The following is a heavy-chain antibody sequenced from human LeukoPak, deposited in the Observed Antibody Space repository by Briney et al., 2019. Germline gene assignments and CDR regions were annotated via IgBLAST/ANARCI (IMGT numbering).Heavy chain of an antibody. CDR2: IKQDGSEK. V-gene: IGHV3-7*01. CDR3: AAAAAGTGDLYYYYYMDV. D-gene: IGHD6-13*01. Sequence: GGSLRLSCAASGFTFSSYWMSWVRQAPGKGLEWVANIKQDGSEKYYVDSVKGRFTISRDNAKNSLYLQMNSLRAEDTAVYYCAAAAAGTGDLYYYYYMDVWGKGTTVTISS. J-gene: IGHJ6*03. CDR1: GFTFSSYW.